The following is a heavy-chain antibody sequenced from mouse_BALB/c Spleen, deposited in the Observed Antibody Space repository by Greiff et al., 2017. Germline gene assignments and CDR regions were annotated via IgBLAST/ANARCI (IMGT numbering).Heavy chain of an antibody. Sequence: EVQLVESGTVLARPGASVKMSCKASGYSFTSYWMHWVKQRPGQGLEWIGAIYPGNSDTSYNQKFKGKAKLTAVTSASTAYMELSSLTNEDSAVYYCTILLFVTYYAMDYWGQGTSVTVSS. D-gene: IGHD2-1*01. CDR1: GYSFTSYW. J-gene: IGHJ4*01. CDR2: IYPGNSDT. V-gene: IGHV1-5*01. CDR3: TILLFVTYYAMDY.